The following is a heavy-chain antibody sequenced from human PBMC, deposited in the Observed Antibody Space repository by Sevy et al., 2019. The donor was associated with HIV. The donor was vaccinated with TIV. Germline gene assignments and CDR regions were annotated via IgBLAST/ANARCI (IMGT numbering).Heavy chain of an antibody. CDR1: GFTFSSYG. Sequence: GGSLRLSCAASGFTFSSYGMHWVRQAPGKGLEWVAVISYDGSNKYYADSVKGRFTISRDNSKNTLYLQMNSLRDEDTAVYYCASLVIAAPAFDIWGQGTMVTVSS. D-gene: IGHD6-6*01. J-gene: IGHJ3*02. V-gene: IGHV3-30*03. CDR2: ISYDGSNK. CDR3: ASLVIAAPAFDI.